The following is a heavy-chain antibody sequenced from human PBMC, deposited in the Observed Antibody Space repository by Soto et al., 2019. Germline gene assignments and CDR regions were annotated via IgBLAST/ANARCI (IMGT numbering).Heavy chain of an antibody. CDR2: INSDGSST. CDR1: GFTFSSYW. CDR3: AREVGLVTGTTSGGHDY. J-gene: IGHJ4*02. Sequence: EVQRVESGGGLVQPGGSLRLSCAASGFTFSSYWMHWVRQAPGKGLVWVSRINSDGSSTSYADSVKGRFTISRDNAKNTLYLQMNSLGAEDTAVYYCAREVGLVTGTTSGGHDYWGQGTLVTVSS. V-gene: IGHV3-74*01. D-gene: IGHD1-7*01.